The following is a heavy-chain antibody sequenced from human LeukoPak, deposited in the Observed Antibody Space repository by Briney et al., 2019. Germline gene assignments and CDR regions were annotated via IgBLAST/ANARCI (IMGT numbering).Heavy chain of an antibody. Sequence: PGGSLRLSCAASGFTFSSYAMSWVRQAPGKGLEWVSAISGSGGSTYYADSVKGRFTISRDNSKNTLYLQMNSLRAEDTAVYYCAIVYDFWSVYSYYFDYWGQGTLVTVSS. V-gene: IGHV3-23*01. CDR1: GFTFSSYA. D-gene: IGHD3-3*01. J-gene: IGHJ4*02. CDR2: ISGSGGST. CDR3: AIVYDFWSVYSYYFDY.